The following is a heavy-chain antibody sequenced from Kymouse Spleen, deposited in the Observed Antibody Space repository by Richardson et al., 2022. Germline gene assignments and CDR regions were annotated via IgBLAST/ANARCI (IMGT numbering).Heavy chain of an antibody. J-gene: IGHJ4*02. Sequence: EVQLVESGGGLVKPGGSLRLSCAASGFTFSSYSMNWVRQAPGKGLEWVSSISSSSSYIYYADSVKGRFTISRDNAKNSLYLQMNSLRAEDTAVYYCARDDTMVRGVIDYWGQGTLVTVSS. D-gene: IGHD3-10*01. CDR1: GFTFSSYS. CDR3: ARDDTMVRGVIDY. V-gene: IGHV3-21*03. CDR2: ISSSSSYI.